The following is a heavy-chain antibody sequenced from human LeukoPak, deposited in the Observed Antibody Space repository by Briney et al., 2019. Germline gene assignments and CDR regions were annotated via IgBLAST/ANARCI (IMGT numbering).Heavy chain of an antibody. CDR3: ARGGEKGWFDP. D-gene: IGHD3-16*01. V-gene: IGHV1-2*02. CDR2: ITPNSGYT. CDR1: GYTFTDYF. J-gene: IGHJ5*02. Sequence: ASVKVSCKASGYTFTDYFIHWVRQARGQGLEWMGGITPNSGYTNYAQKFRGRVTVTRDTSISTAYVELSRLTSDDTAVYYCARGGEKGWFDPWGQGTLVTVSS.